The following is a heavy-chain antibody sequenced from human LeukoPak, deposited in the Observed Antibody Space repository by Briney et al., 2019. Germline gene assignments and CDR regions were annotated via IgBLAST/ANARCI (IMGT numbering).Heavy chain of an antibody. D-gene: IGHD2-2*02. CDR1: GFTFSSYA. V-gene: IGHV3-23*01. J-gene: IGHJ5*02. Sequence: GGSLRLSCAASGFTFSSYAMSWVRQAPGKGLEWVSAICGSGGVTYYADSVKGRFTISRDNSKNTLYLQMNSLRAEDTAVYYCAKDGEDIVVVPAAIAANWFDPWGQGTLVTVSS. CDR2: ICGSGGVT. CDR3: AKDGEDIVVVPAAIAANWFDP.